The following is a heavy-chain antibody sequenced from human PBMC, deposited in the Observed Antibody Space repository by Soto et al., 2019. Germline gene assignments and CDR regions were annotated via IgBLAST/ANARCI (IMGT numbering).Heavy chain of an antibody. CDR3: ARGGVDVVATSAFDY. Sequence: QVQLVQSGAEVKKPGSSVKVSCKASGGTFNNYAISWVRQAPGQGLEWMGGIIPIIGTADYAHKFQGRLAISADESTGATFMELRSLRSEDTARYYCARGGVDVVATSAFDYWGQGTRVTVSS. CDR2: IIPIIGTA. D-gene: IGHD5-12*01. V-gene: IGHV1-69*01. CDR1: GGTFNNYA. J-gene: IGHJ4*02.